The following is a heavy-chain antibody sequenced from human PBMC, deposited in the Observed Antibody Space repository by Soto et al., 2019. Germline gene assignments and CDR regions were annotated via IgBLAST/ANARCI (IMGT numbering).Heavy chain of an antibody. Sequence: SETLSLTCTVSGGSISSGDYYWSWIRQPPGKGLEWIGYIYYSGSTYYNPSLKSRVTISVDTSKNQFSLKLSSVTAADTAVYYCAREEDYGDYGVYYYGMDVWGQGTTVTAP. CDR3: AREEDYGDYGVYYYGMDV. V-gene: IGHV4-30-4*01. J-gene: IGHJ6*02. CDR2: IYYSGST. D-gene: IGHD4-17*01. CDR1: GGSISSGDYY.